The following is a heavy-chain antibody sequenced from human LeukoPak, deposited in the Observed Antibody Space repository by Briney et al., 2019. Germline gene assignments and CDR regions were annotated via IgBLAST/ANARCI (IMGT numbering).Heavy chain of an antibody. CDR1: GGTFSRFT. CDR2: ITPIFGTA. J-gene: IGHJ6*02. Sequence: ASVKVSCKASGGTFSRFTISWVRQAPGQGFEWMGGITPIFGTANFAQKFQGRVSITADESTSTAFMELSSLRSEDTAVYYCARGRMAAAGDYGMDVWGQGTTVTVSS. D-gene: IGHD6-13*01. CDR3: ARGRMAAAGDYGMDV. V-gene: IGHV1-69*13.